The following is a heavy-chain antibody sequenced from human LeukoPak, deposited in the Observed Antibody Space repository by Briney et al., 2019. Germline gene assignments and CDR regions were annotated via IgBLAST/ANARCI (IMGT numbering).Heavy chain of an antibody. V-gene: IGHV3-7*01. Sequence: PGGSLRLSCAASGFTFSSYWMSWVRQAPGKGLEWVANIKQDGSEKYYVDSVKGRFTISRDNAKNSLYLQMNSLRAEDTAVYYCAGPTLLRYFDWLLYQRPASFYFDYWGQGTLVTVSS. CDR2: IKQDGSEK. CDR1: GFTFSSYW. CDR3: AGPTLLRYFDWLLYQRPASFYFDY. J-gene: IGHJ4*02. D-gene: IGHD3-9*01.